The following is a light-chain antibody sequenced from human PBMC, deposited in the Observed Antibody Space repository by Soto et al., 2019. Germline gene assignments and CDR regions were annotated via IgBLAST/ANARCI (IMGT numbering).Light chain of an antibody. CDR2: EVS. CDR1: SSDVGGYNY. V-gene: IGLV2-14*01. CDR3: SSYTSSSTLV. Sequence: QSALTQPAPVSGSPGQSITISCTGTSSDVGGYNYVSWYQQHPGKAPKLMIYEVSNRPSGVSNRFSGSKSGNTASLTISGLQAEDEADYYCSSYTSSSTLVFGGGTKVT. J-gene: IGLJ2*01.